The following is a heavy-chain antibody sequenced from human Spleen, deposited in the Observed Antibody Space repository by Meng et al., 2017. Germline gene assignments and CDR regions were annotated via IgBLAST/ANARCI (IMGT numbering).Heavy chain of an antibody. CDR2: INLSGST. Sequence: QIQRWGAGLLKPSETLSLPCVVSGGSLSDYYWSWIRQPPGKGLEWIGEINLSGSTNYNPSLESRATISVDTSQNNLSLKLSSVTAADSAVYYCARGPTTMAHDFDYWGQGTLVTVSS. J-gene: IGHJ4*02. CDR1: GGSLSDYY. D-gene: IGHD4-11*01. V-gene: IGHV4-34*01. CDR3: ARGPTTMAHDFDY.